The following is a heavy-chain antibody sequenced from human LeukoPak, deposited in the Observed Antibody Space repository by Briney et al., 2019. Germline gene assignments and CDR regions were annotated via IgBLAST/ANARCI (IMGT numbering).Heavy chain of an antibody. Sequence: SETLSLTCSVSGDSITGYYWGWVRQPPGKGLEWIGEIYHSGSTNYNPSLKSRVTISVDTSKNQFSLKLSSVTAADTAVYYCARRGYGSGSYYNSKTAFDYWGQGTLVTVSS. CDR1: GDSITGYY. CDR2: IYHSGST. CDR3: ARRGYGSGSYYNSKTAFDY. V-gene: IGHV4-34*01. D-gene: IGHD3-10*01. J-gene: IGHJ4*02.